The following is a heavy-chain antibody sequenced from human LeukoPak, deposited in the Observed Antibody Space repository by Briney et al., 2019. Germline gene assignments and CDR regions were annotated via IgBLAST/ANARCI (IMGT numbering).Heavy chain of an antibody. V-gene: IGHV4-34*01. CDR1: GGSFSGYY. J-gene: IGHJ4*02. CDR3: ARHSTVTTFNFDY. D-gene: IGHD4-17*01. Sequence: PSETLSLTCAVYGGSFSGYYWSWIRQPPGKGLEWIGEINHSGSTNYNPSLKSRVTISVDTSKNQFSLKLSSVTAADTAVYYCARHSTVTTFNFDYWGQGTLVTVSS. CDR2: INHSGST.